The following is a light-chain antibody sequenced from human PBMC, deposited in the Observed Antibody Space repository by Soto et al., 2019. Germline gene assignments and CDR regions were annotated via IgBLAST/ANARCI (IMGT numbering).Light chain of an antibody. CDR2: EAS. J-gene: IGKJ2*01. V-gene: IGKV1-5*01. CDR1: QSVSSW. CDR3: QHYDSHRGS. Sequence: DIQMTQSPSVLSASVGDRVTITCRASQSVSSWLAWYQQKPGKAPKLLIFEASTLQRGVPSRFSGSGSGTEFTLTINNLEPDDFATYSCQHYDSHRGSFGQGSKLEIK.